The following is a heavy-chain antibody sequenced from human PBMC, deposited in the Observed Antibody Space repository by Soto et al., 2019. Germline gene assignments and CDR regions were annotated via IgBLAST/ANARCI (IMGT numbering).Heavy chain of an antibody. D-gene: IGHD6-13*01. CDR1: GFTFSSYA. CDR3: ARRSSSWYFDY. V-gene: IGHV3-23*01. Sequence: EVQLLESGGGLVQPGGSLRLSCAASGFTFSSYAMNWVRQAPGKGLEWVSVISGSGDSTYYADSVKGRFTISRDNSKNTLYLQINSLRAEYTAVYYCARRSSSWYFDYWGQGTLVKVSS. CDR2: ISGSGDST. J-gene: IGHJ4*02.